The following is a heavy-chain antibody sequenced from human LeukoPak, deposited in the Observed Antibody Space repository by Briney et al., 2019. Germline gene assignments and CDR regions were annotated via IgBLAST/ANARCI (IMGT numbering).Heavy chain of an antibody. CDR3: ARDAWGYYDSSGYSFGSQYYMDV. V-gene: IGHV3-23*01. J-gene: IGHJ6*03. CDR2: ISGGGHST. CDR1: GFTFSDHA. Sequence: GGSLRLSCAASGFTFSDHAMTWVRQAPGKGLEWVSAISGGGHSTYYADSVRGRFTISRDNSRNTLSLQMNRLSAEETAFYYCARDAWGYYDSSGYSFGSQYYMDVWGKGTTVTVSS. D-gene: IGHD3-22*01.